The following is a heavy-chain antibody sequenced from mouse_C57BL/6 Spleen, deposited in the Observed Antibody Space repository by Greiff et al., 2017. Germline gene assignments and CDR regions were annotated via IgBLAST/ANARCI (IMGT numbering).Heavy chain of an antibody. V-gene: IGHV1-69*01. Sequence: VQLQQPVAELVMPGASVKLSCKASGYTFTSYWMHWVKQRPGQGLEWIGEIDPSDSNTNYNQKFQGKSTLTVDKSSSTAYMQLSSLTSEDSAVXYCTRIGISTAVATRYFDVWGTGTTLTVSS. CDR2: IDPSDSNT. CDR3: TRIGISTAVATRYFDV. D-gene: IGHD1-1*01. J-gene: IGHJ1*03. CDR1: GYTFTSYW.